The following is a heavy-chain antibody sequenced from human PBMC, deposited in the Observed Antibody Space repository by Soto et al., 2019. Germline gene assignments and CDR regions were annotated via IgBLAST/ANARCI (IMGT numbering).Heavy chain of an antibody. V-gene: IGHV3-13*04. J-gene: IGHJ3*02. CDR3: ARDRTVAGTGPQDAFDI. Sequence: GGSLRLSCAASGFTFSSYDMHWVRQATGKGLEWVSAIGTAGDTYYPGSVKGRFTISRENAKNSLYLQMNSLRAGDTAVYYCARDRTVAGTGPQDAFDIWGQGTMVTVSS. CDR2: IGTAGDT. D-gene: IGHD6-19*01. CDR1: GFTFSSYD.